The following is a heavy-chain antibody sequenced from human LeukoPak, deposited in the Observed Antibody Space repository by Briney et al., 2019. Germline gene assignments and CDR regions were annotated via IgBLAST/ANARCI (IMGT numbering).Heavy chain of an antibody. V-gene: IGHV4-59*08. J-gene: IGHJ5*02. CDR1: ADSLSSYY. CDR2: IYYSGST. CDR3: ARHGSFGYCSNGVCSSDYFDP. D-gene: IGHD2-8*01. Sequence: PSETLSLTCTVSADSLSSYYWSWIRQPPGKGLEWIGYIYYSGSTYYNPSLKSRVTISVDTSKKEFSLNLNSVTAADTAVYYCARHGSFGYCSNGVCSSDYFDPWGQGTLVTVSS.